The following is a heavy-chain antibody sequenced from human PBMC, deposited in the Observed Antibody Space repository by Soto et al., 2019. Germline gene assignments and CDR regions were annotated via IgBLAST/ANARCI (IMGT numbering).Heavy chain of an antibody. J-gene: IGHJ4*02. D-gene: IGHD6-19*01. Sequence: VQLVQSGAEVKKPGASVKVSCKASGYTFTSYAMHWVRQAPGQRLEWMGWINAGNGNTKYSQKFQGRVTITRDTSASTAYMELSSLRSEDTAVYYCARAEVAVAGTDFDYWGQGTLVTVSS. V-gene: IGHV1-3*01. CDR1: GYTFTSYA. CDR3: ARAEVAVAGTDFDY. CDR2: INAGNGNT.